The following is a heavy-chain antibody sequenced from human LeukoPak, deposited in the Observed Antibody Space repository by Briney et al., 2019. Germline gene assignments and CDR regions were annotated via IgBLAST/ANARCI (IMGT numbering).Heavy chain of an antibody. J-gene: IGHJ6*04. CDR1: GFTFSSYE. V-gene: IGHV3-48*03. Sequence: GGSLRLSCAASGFTFSSYEMNWVRQAPGKGLEWVSYISSSGSTISYADSVNGRFTISRDNAKNSLYLQMNSLRAEDTAVYYCAELGITMIGGVWGKGTTVTISS. CDR2: ISSSGSTI. CDR3: AELGITMIGGV. D-gene: IGHD3-10*02.